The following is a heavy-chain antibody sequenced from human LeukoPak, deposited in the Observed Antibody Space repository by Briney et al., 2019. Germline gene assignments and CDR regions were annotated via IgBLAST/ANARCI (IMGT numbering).Heavy chain of an antibody. CDR2: INGDGSAT. J-gene: IGHJ4*02. D-gene: IGHD5-24*01. CDR1: GFTFRRHW. V-gene: IGHV3-74*01. Sequence: SGGSLRLSCAASGFTFRRHWMHWVRQAPGKGLVWVSRINGDGSATYYADSVKGRFSISRDNPKNTLYLHMHSLRADDTAVYYCAREEEMATNTDYWGQGTLVTVSS. CDR3: AREEEMATNTDY.